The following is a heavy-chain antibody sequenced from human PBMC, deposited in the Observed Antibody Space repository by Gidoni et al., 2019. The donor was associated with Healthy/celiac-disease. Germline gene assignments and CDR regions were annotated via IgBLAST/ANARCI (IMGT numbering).Heavy chain of an antibody. CDR3: ARDMAPKVNKLWFSSNYYGMDV. CDR2: IYYSGST. Sequence: QVQLQESGPGLVKPSQTLSLTCNVSGGSISSGGYYWSWIRQHPGKGLEWIGYIYYSGSTYYNPSLTSRVTISVDTSKNQFSLKLSSVTAADTAVYYCARDMAPKVNKLWFSSNYYGMDVWGQGTTVTVSS. J-gene: IGHJ6*02. V-gene: IGHV4-31*03. CDR1: GGSISSGGYY. D-gene: IGHD5-18*01.